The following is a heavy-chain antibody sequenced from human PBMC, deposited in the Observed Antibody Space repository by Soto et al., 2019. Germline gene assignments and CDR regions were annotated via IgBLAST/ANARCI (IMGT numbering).Heavy chain of an antibody. V-gene: IGHV3-74*01. Sequence: GGSLRLSCAASGLTFSTYWMHWVRQAPGKGLVWVSRINSDGSSTNYADSVKGRFTISRDNSKNTLYLQMNSLRAEDTAVYYCAKFSSHYGDYCTDYWGQGTLVTVSS. D-gene: IGHD4-17*01. CDR3: AKFSSHYGDYCTDY. CDR2: INSDGSST. J-gene: IGHJ4*02. CDR1: GLTFSTYW.